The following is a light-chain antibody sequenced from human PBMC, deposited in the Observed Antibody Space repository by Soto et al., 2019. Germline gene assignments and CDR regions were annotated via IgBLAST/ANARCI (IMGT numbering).Light chain of an antibody. V-gene: IGLV1-51*01. J-gene: IGLJ2*01. CDR1: SSNIGNNY. Sequence: QSVLTQPPSVSAAPGQKVTISCSGSSSNIGNNYVSWYQQLPETAPKLLIYDNNKRPSGIPDRFSGSKSGTSATLGITGLQTGDEDDYYCGTWDSSLSAVVFGGGTKLTVL. CDR2: DNN. CDR3: GTWDSSLSAVV.